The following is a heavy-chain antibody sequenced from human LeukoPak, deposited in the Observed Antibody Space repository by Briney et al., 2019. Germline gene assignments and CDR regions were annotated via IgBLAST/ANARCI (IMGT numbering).Heavy chain of an antibody. V-gene: IGHV3-30-3*01. CDR1: GFTFSSYA. D-gene: IGHD3-22*01. Sequence: GGSLRLSCAASGFTFSSYAMHWVRQAPGKGLEWVAVISYDGSNKYYADSVKGRFTISRDNSKNTLYRQMNSLRAEEKAVYYCARGHSSGYYFYWGQGTLVTVSS. CDR3: ARGHSSGYYFY. J-gene: IGHJ4*02. CDR2: ISYDGSNK.